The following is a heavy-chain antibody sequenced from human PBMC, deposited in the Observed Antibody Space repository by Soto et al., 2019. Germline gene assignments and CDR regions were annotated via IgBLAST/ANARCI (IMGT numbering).Heavy chain of an antibody. CDR3: ARGGYYYDSSGSLGMDV. D-gene: IGHD3-22*01. V-gene: IGHV3-33*01. J-gene: IGHJ6*02. Sequence: QVQLVESGGGVVQPGRSLRLSCAASGFTFSSYGMHWVRQAPGKGLEWVAVIWYDGSNKYYADSVKGRFTISRDNSKNTLYLQMNRLRAEDTAVYYCARGGYYYDSSGSLGMDVWGQGTTVTVSS. CDR1: GFTFSSYG. CDR2: IWYDGSNK.